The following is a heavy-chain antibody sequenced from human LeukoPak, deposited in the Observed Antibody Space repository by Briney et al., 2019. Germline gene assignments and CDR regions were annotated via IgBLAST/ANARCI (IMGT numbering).Heavy chain of an antibody. CDR1: GLTFSTYW. CDR2: VKHDGSEK. Sequence: PGGSLRLSCAVSGLTFSTYWMSWVRQAPGQGLEWVANVKHDGSEKYYVDSVKGRFTISRDNAKNSLFLQMNSLRDEDTAVYYCARGPNSNWSGLDFWGQGTLLTVSS. V-gene: IGHV3-7*03. D-gene: IGHD6-6*01. J-gene: IGHJ4*02. CDR3: ARGPNSNWSGLDF.